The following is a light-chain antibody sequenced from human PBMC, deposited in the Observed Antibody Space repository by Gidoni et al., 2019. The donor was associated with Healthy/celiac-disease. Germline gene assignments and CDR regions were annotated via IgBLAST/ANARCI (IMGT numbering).Light chain of an antibody. Sequence: EIVLTQSLATLSLSPGERATLSFRASQSDSSYLVWYAQKPGQAPRPLIYDASNSATGIPARFSGSGSGTDFTLTISSLEPEDFAVYYCQQRSNWPPLTFGGGSKVEIK. CDR2: DAS. CDR1: QSDSSY. CDR3: QQRSNWPPLT. V-gene: IGKV3-11*01. J-gene: IGKJ4*01.